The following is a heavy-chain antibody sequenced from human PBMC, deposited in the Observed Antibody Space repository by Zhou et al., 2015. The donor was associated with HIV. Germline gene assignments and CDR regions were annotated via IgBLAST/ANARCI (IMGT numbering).Heavy chain of an antibody. CDR2: ISGSGSTT. J-gene: IGHJ6*04. CDR1: GFTFIAHS. CDR3: ARGMSLTYCTPVSCPGITV. V-gene: IGHV3-48*02. Sequence: EVQLVDSGGDLVPPGGSLRLSCAASGFTFIAHSLNWVRQAPGKGPEWLSYISGSGSTTYYADSVKGRFTISRDNAKNSLYLQLNSLRDEDAALYYCARGMSLTYCTPVSCPGITVWGRGTTVTVSS. D-gene: IGHD2-8*01.